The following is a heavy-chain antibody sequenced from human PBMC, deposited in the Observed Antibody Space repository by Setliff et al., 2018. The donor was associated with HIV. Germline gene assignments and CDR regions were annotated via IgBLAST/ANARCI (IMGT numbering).Heavy chain of an antibody. D-gene: IGHD2-2*01. V-gene: IGHV4-31*03. Sequence: SETLSLTCTVSGGSISIGGYYWGWIRQHPGKGLEWIGYIYHNGSTYYNPSLKSRVMISVETSKNQFSLKLSSVTAADTAVYYCARGRRSTSSYYYYYMDVWGKGTTVTV. J-gene: IGHJ6*03. CDR2: IYHNGST. CDR3: ARGRRSTSSYYYYYMDV. CDR1: GGSISIGGYY.